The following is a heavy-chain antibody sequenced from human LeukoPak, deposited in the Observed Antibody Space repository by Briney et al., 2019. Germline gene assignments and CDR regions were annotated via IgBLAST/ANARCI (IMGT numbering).Heavy chain of an antibody. Sequence: GRSLRLSCAASGFTFDDYAMHWVRQAPGKGLEWVSGISWNSGSIGYADSVKGRFTISRDNAKNSLYLQMNSLRAEDTAVYYCARVAFGLYVMDVWGQGTTVTVSS. CDR1: GFTFDDYA. CDR2: ISWNSGSI. CDR3: ARVAFGLYVMDV. V-gene: IGHV3-9*01. D-gene: IGHD3/OR15-3a*01. J-gene: IGHJ6*02.